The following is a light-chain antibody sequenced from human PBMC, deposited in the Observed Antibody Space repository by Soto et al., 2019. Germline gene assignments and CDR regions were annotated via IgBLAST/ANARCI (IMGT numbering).Light chain of an antibody. J-gene: IGKJ1*01. V-gene: IGKV3-11*01. CDR2: DAS. Sequence: EIVLTQSPATLSLSPGERATLSCRASQSVSNFLAWYQQKPGQAPRLLISDASNRATGIPGRFSGSGSGTEFSLTISSLEPEDFALYYCQHRSNWPWTFGQGTKVEIK. CDR1: QSVSNF. CDR3: QHRSNWPWT.